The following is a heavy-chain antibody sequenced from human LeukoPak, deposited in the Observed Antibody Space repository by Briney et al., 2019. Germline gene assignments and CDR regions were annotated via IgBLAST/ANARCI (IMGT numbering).Heavy chain of an antibody. CDR3: ARDSGYGADY. CDR1: GGSISSGGYY. D-gene: IGHD4-17*01. CDR2: TYYSGST. V-gene: IGHV4-31*03. J-gene: IGHJ4*02. Sequence: SQTLSLTCTVSGGSISSGGYYWSWIRQYPGKGLEWIGYTYYSGSTYYNPSPKSRVTISVDTSKNQLSLKLSSVTAADTAVYYCARDSGYGADYWGQGTLVTVSS.